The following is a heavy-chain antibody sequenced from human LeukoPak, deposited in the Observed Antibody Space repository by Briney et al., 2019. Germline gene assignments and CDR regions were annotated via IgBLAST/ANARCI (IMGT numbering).Heavy chain of an antibody. Sequence: ASVKVSCKASGYTFTSYDISWVRQATGQGLEWMGWMNPNSGNTGYAQKFQGRVTMTRNTSISTAYMELSSLRSEDTAVYYCARAEYSSSWSYYYYYYMDVWRKGTTVTISS. D-gene: IGHD6-13*01. CDR2: MNPNSGNT. J-gene: IGHJ6*03. CDR1: GYTFTSYD. CDR3: ARAEYSSSWSYYYYYYMDV. V-gene: IGHV1-8*01.